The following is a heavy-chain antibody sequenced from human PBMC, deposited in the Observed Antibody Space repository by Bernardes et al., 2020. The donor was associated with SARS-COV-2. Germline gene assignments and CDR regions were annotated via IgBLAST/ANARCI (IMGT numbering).Heavy chain of an antibody. D-gene: IGHD2-21*02. V-gene: IGHV1-18*01. Sequence: ASVKVSCKASGYTFTSYGISWVRQAPGQGLEWMGWISAYNGNTNYAQKLQGRVTMTTDTSTSTAYMELRSLRSDDTAVYYCARDLTVVTPIGSWGQGWLFDYWGQGTLVTVPS. J-gene: IGHJ4*02. CDR2: ISAYNGNT. CDR1: GYTFTSYG. CDR3: ARDLTVVTPIGSWGQGWLFDY.